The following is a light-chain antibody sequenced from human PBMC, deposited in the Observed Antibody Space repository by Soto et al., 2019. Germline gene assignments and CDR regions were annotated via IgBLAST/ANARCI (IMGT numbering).Light chain of an antibody. Sequence: DIQMTQSPSTLSASVGDRVTITCRASQSISNWLAWYQQKPGKAPKLLIYDASNVESGVPSRFSGSGSGTEFTLTISSLQPDDLATYYCQQFKSYCTFGQGTKLEI. CDR3: QQFKSYCT. CDR1: QSISNW. V-gene: IGKV1-5*01. J-gene: IGKJ2*02. CDR2: DAS.